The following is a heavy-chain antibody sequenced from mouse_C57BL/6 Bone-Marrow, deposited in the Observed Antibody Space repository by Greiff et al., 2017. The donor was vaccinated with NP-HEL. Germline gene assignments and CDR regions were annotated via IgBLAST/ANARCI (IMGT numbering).Heavy chain of an antibody. CDR1: EYEFPSHD. D-gene: IGHD1-1*01. CDR3: ARHEGRLLPFAY. V-gene: IGHV5-2*01. CDR2: INSDGGST. Sequence: EVKVVESGGGLVQPGESLKLSCESNEYEFPSHDMSWVRKTPEKRLELVAAINSDGGSTYYPDTMERRFIISRDNTKKTLYLQMSSLSSEDTALYYCARHEGRLLPFAYWGQGTLVTVSA. J-gene: IGHJ3*01.